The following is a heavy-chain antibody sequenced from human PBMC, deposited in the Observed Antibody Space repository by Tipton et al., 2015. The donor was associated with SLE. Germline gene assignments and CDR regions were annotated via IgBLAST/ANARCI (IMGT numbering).Heavy chain of an antibody. CDR3: ARVLYSSSFFDY. CDR2: IYYSGST. CDR1: GGSISSSSYY. D-gene: IGHD6-6*01. V-gene: IGHV4-39*07. Sequence: TLSLTCTVSGGSISSSSYYWGWIRQPPGKGLEWIGSIYYSGSTYYNPSLKSRVTISVDTSKNQFSLKLSSVTAADTAVYYCARVLYSSSFFDYWGQGTLVTVSS. J-gene: IGHJ4*02.